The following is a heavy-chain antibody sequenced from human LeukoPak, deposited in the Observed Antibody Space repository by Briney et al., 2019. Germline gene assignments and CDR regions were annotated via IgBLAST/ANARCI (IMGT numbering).Heavy chain of an antibody. Sequence: GGSLRLSCAASGFTFGSYVMSWVRQAPGKGPEWVSAISGDGGTYYADSVKGRFTISRGNSKNTLYLQMNSLGGEDTALYYCARYCGAASCYSGFDYWGQGTLVTVAS. D-gene: IGHD2-15*01. CDR3: ARYCGAASCYSGFDY. CDR1: GFTFGSYV. J-gene: IGHJ4*02. V-gene: IGHV3-23*01. CDR2: ISGDGGT.